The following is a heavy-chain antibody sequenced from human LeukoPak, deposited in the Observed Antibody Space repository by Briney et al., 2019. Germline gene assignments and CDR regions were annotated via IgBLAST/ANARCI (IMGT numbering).Heavy chain of an antibody. CDR2: IYSGGST. D-gene: IGHD3-22*01. V-gene: IGHV3-53*01. J-gene: IGHJ4*02. CDR3: ARWGTTMMRGVY. CDR1: GFTVSSNY. Sequence: GGSLRLSCAASGFTVSSNYMSWVRQAPGKGLEWVSVIYSGGSTYYADSVKGRFTISRDNSKNTLYLQMNSLRAEDTAVYYCARWGTTMMRGVYWGQGTLVTVSS.